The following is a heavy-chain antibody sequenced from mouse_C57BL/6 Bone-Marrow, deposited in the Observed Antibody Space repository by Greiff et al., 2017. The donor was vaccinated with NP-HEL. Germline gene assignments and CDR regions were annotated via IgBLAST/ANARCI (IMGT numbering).Heavy chain of an antibody. J-gene: IGHJ4*01. Sequence: EVQVVESGGDLVKPGGSLKLSCAASGFTFSSYGMSWVRQTPDKRLEWVATISSGGSYTYYPDSVKGRFTISRDNAKNTLYLQMSSLKSEDTAMYYCARLPIYYGSTYYYAMDYWGQGTSVTVSS. D-gene: IGHD1-1*01. CDR2: ISSGGSYT. V-gene: IGHV5-6*01. CDR1: GFTFSSYG. CDR3: ARLPIYYGSTYYYAMDY.